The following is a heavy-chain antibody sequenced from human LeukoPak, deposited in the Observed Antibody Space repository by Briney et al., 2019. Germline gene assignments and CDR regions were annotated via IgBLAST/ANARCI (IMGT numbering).Heavy chain of an antibody. J-gene: IGHJ6*03. CDR3: ARHIGGGIEDMDV. D-gene: IGHD3-16*02. CDR2: IYVTGT. Sequence: SETLSLTCTVSGGSIGTYYWSWIRQSPGKGLEWIGYIYVTGTRYNPYLQSRVTISVDTSRNQFFLKMSSVTAADTAVYYCARHIGGGIEDMDVWGKGTKVTVSS. V-gene: IGHV4-59*08. CDR1: GGSIGTYY.